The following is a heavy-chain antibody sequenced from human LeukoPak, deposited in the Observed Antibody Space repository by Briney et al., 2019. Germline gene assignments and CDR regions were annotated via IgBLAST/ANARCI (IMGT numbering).Heavy chain of an antibody. J-gene: IGHJ6*02. D-gene: IGHD1-26*01. V-gene: IGHV4-59*01. CDR3: ARDLSLVGATPLGNYYGMDV. CDR1: GGSISSYY. Sequence: SETLSLTCTVSGGSISSYYWSWIRQPPGKGLEWVGYIYYSGSTNYNPSLKGRVTISVDTSKNQFSLKLSSVTAADTAVYYCARDLSLVGATPLGNYYGMDVWGQGTTVTVSS. CDR2: IYYSGST.